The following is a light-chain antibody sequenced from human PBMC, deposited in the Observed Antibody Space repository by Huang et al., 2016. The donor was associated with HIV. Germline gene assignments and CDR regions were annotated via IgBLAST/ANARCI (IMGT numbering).Light chain of an antibody. J-gene: IGKJ2*01. CDR3: QQYNSYPYT. CDR2: DAY. V-gene: IGKV1-5*01. CDR1: QSISSW. Sequence: DIQMTQSPSTLSASVGDRVTITCRASQSISSWLAWYQQKPGKAPKLLIYDAYILESGVPARFSGSGSGTEFTLTISSLQPDNVATYYCQQYNSYPYTFGQGTKLEIK.